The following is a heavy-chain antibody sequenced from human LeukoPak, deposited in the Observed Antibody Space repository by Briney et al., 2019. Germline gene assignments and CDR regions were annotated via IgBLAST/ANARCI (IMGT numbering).Heavy chain of an antibody. CDR2: ISPDRSTT. V-gene: IGHV3-74*03. CDR1: GFTFSSHW. CDR3: AREINKWFDP. Sequence: GSLRLSCAASGFTFSSHWMHWVRQAPGKWLVWVSRISPDRSTTKNADSVKGRFTISRDNARSTLFLQLNSLRAEDTAVYYCAREINKWFDPWGQGTLVTVSS. J-gene: IGHJ5*02.